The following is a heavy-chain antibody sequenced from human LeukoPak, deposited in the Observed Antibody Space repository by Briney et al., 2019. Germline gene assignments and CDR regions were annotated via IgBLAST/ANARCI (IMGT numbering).Heavy chain of an antibody. D-gene: IGHD3-3*01. V-gene: IGHV4-59*01. CDR3: ARDSTGWNYYYYYMDV. CDR2: IYYSGST. CDR1: GGSISSYY. Sequence: SETLSLTCTVSGGSISSYYWSWIRQPPGKGLEWIGYIYYSGSTNYNPSLKSRVTISVDTSKNQFSLKLSSVTAADTAVYYCARDSTGWNYYYYYMDVWGKGTTVTVSS. J-gene: IGHJ6*03.